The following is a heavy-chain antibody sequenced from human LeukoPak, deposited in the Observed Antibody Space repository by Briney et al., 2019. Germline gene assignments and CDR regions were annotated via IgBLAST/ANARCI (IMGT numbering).Heavy chain of an antibody. Sequence: GGSLRLSCAASGFXFSSYTINWVRQAPGKGLDWVSSITGDSAHIFYADSVQGRFTISRDNAINSLYLQMSGLTAEDTAVYYCARVRGYSRDFWGQETLVTVSS. J-gene: IGHJ4*02. D-gene: IGHD5-12*01. CDR3: ARVRGYSRDF. V-gene: IGHV3-21*01. CDR1: GFXFSSYT. CDR2: ITGDSAHI.